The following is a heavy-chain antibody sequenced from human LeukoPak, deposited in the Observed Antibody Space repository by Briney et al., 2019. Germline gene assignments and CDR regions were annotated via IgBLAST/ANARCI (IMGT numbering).Heavy chain of an antibody. J-gene: IGHJ4*02. Sequence: GGSLRLSCAASGFTFSSYWMDWVRQAPGKGLEWVANIKPDGSERYYVDSVKGRFTISRDNAKNSLYLQMNSLRVEDTAVYYCARDKYGAYFDSWGQGTLVTVSS. CDR2: IKPDGSER. V-gene: IGHV3-7*04. CDR1: GFTFSSYW. D-gene: IGHD4-17*01. CDR3: ARDKYGAYFDS.